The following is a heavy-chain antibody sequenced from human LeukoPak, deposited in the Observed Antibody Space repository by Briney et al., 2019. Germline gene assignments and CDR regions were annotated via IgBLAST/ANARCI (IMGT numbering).Heavy chain of an antibody. Sequence: SETLSLTCTVSGGSVSSGSYYWSWIRQPPGKGLEWIGYIYYSGSTNYNPSLKSRVTISVDTSKNQFSLKLSSVTAADTAVYYCARDLDSSLGYWGQGTLVTVSS. V-gene: IGHV4-61*01. CDR1: GGSVSSGSYY. J-gene: IGHJ4*02. CDR2: IYYSGST. D-gene: IGHD6-13*01. CDR3: ARDLDSSLGY.